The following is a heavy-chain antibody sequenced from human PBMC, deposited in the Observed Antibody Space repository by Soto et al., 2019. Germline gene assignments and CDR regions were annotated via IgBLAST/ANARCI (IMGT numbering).Heavy chain of an antibody. CDR2: INPNSGGT. J-gene: IGHJ6*02. Sequence: QVQLVQSGAEVKKPGASVKVSCKASGYTFTGYYMHWVRQAPGQGLEWMGWINPNSGGTNYAQKFQGWVTMTRDTYISTAYMELSRLRSDDTAVYYCARAHDSIAAAGTYYYYGMDVWGQGTTVTVSS. D-gene: IGHD6-13*01. CDR1: GYTFTGYY. V-gene: IGHV1-2*04. CDR3: ARAHDSIAAAGTYYYYGMDV.